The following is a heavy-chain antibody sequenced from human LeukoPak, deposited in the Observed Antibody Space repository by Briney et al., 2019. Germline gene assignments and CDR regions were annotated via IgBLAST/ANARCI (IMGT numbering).Heavy chain of an antibody. CDR3: AKGGGYEAQYYYYYLDV. Sequence: PGGSLRLSCAASGFIVNTNYMTWVRQAPGKGLEWVAFIRYDGSNKYYADSVKGRFTVSRDNSKNTLYLQMKSLRAEDTAVYYCAKGGGYEAQYYYYYLDVWGKGTTVTISS. CDR1: GFIVNTNY. D-gene: IGHD5-12*01. V-gene: IGHV3-30*02. CDR2: IRYDGSNK. J-gene: IGHJ6*03.